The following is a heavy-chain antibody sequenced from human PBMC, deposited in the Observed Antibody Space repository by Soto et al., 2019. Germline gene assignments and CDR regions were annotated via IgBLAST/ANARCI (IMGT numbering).Heavy chain of an antibody. CDR3: ARESGDWPLNWFDP. CDR1: VFNFINHW. V-gene: IGHV3-74*01. CDR2: ITSDGKSK. D-gene: IGHD2-21*02. Sequence: GWSLRLSCASSVFNFINHWMHWVRQRPAEGLVWVSRITSDGKSKAYAESVKGRFAISRDNAKNTLYLQMNGLTAEDTAVYYCARESGDWPLNWFDPWGQGTLVTVSS. J-gene: IGHJ5*02.